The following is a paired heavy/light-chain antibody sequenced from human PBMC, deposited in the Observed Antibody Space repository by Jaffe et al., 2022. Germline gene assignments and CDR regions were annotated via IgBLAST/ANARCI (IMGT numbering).Light chain of an antibody. CDR1: QSLSSSH. CDR2: AAS. J-gene: IGKJ2*01. Sequence: EIVLTQSPGTLSLSPGERATLSCRASQSLSSSHLAWYQQKPGQPPRLLIYAASSRATGIPERFSGSGSGTDFTLTISRLEPEDFAVYHCQQYGTSPDTFGQGTKLEIK. CDR3: QQYGTSPDT. V-gene: IGKV3-20*01.
Heavy chain of an antibody. D-gene: IGHD2-2*01. Sequence: EVQLLESGGGLVQPGGSLRLSCAASGFTFSRYAMAWVRQAPGKGLEGVSGIVDSGDNTYYTGSVKGRFTISRDNSKNTLYLQMNSLRAEDTAVYYCVKRGTSVRGDNYYMDVWGKGTTVTVSS. J-gene: IGHJ6*03. CDR2: IVDSGDNT. CDR3: VKRGTSVRGDNYYMDV. CDR1: GFTFSRYA. V-gene: IGHV3-23*01.